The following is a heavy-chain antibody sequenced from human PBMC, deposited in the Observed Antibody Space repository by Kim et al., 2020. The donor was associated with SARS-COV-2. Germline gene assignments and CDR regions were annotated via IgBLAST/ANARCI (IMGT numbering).Heavy chain of an antibody. J-gene: IGHJ4*02. D-gene: IGHD1-26*01. CDR1: GYTFSSYD. Sequence: ASVKVSCKASGYTFSSYDINWVRQATGQGLEWMGRMNPNSGNIDYARKFQGRVTMTRNTSISTAYMELSSLRSDDTAVYYCARSHSGSYTIKRFDYWGQGTLVTVSS. V-gene: IGHV1-8*01. CDR2: MNPNSGNI. CDR3: ARSHSGSYTIKRFDY.